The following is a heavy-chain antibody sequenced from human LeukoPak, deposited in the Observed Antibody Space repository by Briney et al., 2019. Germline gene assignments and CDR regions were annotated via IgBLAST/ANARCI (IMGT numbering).Heavy chain of an antibody. V-gene: IGHV3-21*01. J-gene: IGHJ4*02. CDR1: GFTFSSYS. D-gene: IGHD6-19*01. CDR3: ARVIAVAPDY. CDR2: ISSSSSYI. Sequence: GGSLRHSCAASGFTFSSYSMNWVRQAPGKGLEWVSSISSSSSYIYYADSVKGRFTISRDNAKNSLYLQMNSLRAEDTAVYYCARVIAVAPDYWGQGTLVTVSS.